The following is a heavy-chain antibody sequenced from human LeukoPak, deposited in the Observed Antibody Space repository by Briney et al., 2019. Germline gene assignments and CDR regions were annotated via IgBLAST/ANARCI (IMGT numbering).Heavy chain of an antibody. CDR1: GYTLTELS. V-gene: IGHV1-24*01. D-gene: IGHD3-10*01. J-gene: IGHJ3*02. Sequence: GASVKVSCKVSGYTLTELSMHWVRQAPGKGLEWMGGFDPEDGETIYAQKFQGRVTMTEDTSTDTAYMELSSLRSEDTAVYYCATGCMVRGVIDAFDIWGQGTMVTVSS. CDR2: FDPEDGET. CDR3: ATGCMVRGVIDAFDI.